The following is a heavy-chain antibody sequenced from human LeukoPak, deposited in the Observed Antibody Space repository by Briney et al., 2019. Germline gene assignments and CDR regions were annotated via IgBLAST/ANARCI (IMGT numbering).Heavy chain of an antibody. CDR3: AKGITRDSYYLDY. Sequence: GGSLRLSCGASGFTFSSDGIHWVRQAPGKGLEWVAFVSNNGIDKHYGDSVQGRFSISRDNSKNTLYLEMKSLRVEDTAMYYCAKGITRDSYYLDYWGQGTLVTVSS. CDR1: GFTFSSDG. D-gene: IGHD1-20*01. J-gene: IGHJ4*02. V-gene: IGHV3-30*02. CDR2: VSNNGIDK.